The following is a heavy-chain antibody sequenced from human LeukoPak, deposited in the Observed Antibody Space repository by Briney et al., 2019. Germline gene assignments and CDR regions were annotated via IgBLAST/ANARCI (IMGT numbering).Heavy chain of an antibody. CDR2: ISGSGDTT. Sequence: GGSLRLSCTASGFTFSSYSMSWVRQGPGTGLEWVSAISGSGDTTFYADSVKGRFTISRDNSKKTLYQQVNSLRAEDTAVYFCAKELTTERTPGVDSWGQGTLVTVSS. D-gene: IGHD4-17*01. CDR1: GFTFSSYS. CDR3: AKELTTERTPGVDS. J-gene: IGHJ4*02. V-gene: IGHV3-23*01.